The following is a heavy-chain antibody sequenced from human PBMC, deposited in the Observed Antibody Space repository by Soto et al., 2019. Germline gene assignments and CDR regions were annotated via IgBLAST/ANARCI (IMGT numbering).Heavy chain of an antibody. J-gene: IGHJ6*02. D-gene: IGHD3-10*01. Sequence: QVQLVQSGAEVKEPGASVMVSCEASGYTFTAYYIHWVRQAPGQGLEWMGWINPKFGDTTYAQDFQGRVSMTRDMSISTVYMELSRLTSDDTAIYYCARNMDYYYGPGSGNGHGFWGQGTTVTVFS. V-gene: IGHV1-2*02. CDR1: GYTFTAYY. CDR3: ARNMDYYYGPGSGNGHGF. CDR2: INPKFGDT.